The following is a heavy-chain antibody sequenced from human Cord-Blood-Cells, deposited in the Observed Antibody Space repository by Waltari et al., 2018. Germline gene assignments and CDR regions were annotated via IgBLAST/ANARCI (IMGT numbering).Heavy chain of an antibody. Sequence: QVQLVQSGAEVKKPGASVKVSCKASGYTFTSYDINWVRQAPGQGLAWRGLMNPNRGSTGDAQKVQGRVTITRNTSISTAYMELSSLGSEDTAVYYCARAAAGSGVPAARPLDYWGQGTLVTVSS. V-gene: IGHV1-8*03. CDR3: ARAAAGSGVPAARPLDY. CDR1: GYTFTSYD. J-gene: IGHJ4*02. CDR2: MNPNRGST. D-gene: IGHD2-2*01.